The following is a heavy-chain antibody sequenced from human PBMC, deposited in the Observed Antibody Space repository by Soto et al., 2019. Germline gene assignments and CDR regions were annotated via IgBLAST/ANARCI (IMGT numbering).Heavy chain of an antibody. Sequence: PGGSLRLSCAASGFTFSSYDMHWVRQATGKGLEWVSAIGTAGDTYYPGSVKGRFTVSRENAKNSLYLQMNSLRAGDTAVYYCAREGIAPSRYGMDVWGQGTTVTVSS. D-gene: IGHD6-13*01. CDR3: AREGIAPSRYGMDV. CDR2: IGTAGDT. J-gene: IGHJ6*01. V-gene: IGHV3-13*04. CDR1: GFTFSSYD.